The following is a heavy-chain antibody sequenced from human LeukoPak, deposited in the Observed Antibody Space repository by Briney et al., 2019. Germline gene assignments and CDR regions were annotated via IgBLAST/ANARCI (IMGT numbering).Heavy chain of an antibody. J-gene: IGHJ6*02. Sequence: SETLSLTCIVSGGSMSSYYWSWIRQPPGKGLECIGYISYSGSTNYNPSLKSRVTISVDMSKNHFSLKLSSVTAAGTAVYYCARDRRYYDTSGTVYYDAMDVWGQGTTITVSS. CDR3: ARDRRYYDTSGTVYYDAMDV. D-gene: IGHD3-22*01. CDR2: ISYSGST. V-gene: IGHV4-59*01. CDR1: GGSMSSYY.